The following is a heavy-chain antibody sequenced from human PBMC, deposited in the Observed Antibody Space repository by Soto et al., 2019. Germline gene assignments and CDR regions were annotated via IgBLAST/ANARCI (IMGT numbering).Heavy chain of an antibody. V-gene: IGHV4-39*01. CDR3: VPTTYGSGSYYRH. Sequence: PSETLSLTGTVSGDSISSSSYYWGWIRRPPGKGLEWIGSIHYTGSTYYNPSLRSRVTISVDTSNNQFSLKVNSVTAADTAVYYCVPTTYGSGSYYRHWGQGTLVTVSS. CDR2: IHYTGST. CDR1: GDSISSSSYY. J-gene: IGHJ4*02. D-gene: IGHD3-10*01.